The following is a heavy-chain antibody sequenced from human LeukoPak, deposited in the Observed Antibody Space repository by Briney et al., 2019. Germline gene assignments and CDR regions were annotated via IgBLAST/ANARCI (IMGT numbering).Heavy chain of an antibody. CDR1: GFTFSSYD. CDR3: ARGGARSSYYYYGMDV. J-gene: IGHJ6*02. CDR2: IGTAGDT. V-gene: IGHV3-13*01. D-gene: IGHD6-13*01. Sequence: TGGSLRLSCAASGFTFSSYDMHWVRQATGKGLEWVSAIGTAGDTYYPGSVKGRFTISRENAKNSLYLQMNSLRAGDTAVYYCARGGARSSYYYYGMDVWGQGTTVTVSS.